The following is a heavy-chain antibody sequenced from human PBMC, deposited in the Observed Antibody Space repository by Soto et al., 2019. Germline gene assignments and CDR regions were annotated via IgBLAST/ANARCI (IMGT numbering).Heavy chain of an antibody. J-gene: IGHJ6*02. D-gene: IGHD3-22*01. CDR3: ARDRGPGSGYSYYYYGMDV. V-gene: IGHV4-31*03. Sequence: PSETLSITCTVSGGSISSGGYYWSWIRQHPGKGLEWIGYIYYSGSTYYNPSLKSRVTISVDTSKNQFSLKLSSVTAADTAVYYCARDRGPGSGYSYYYYGMDVWGQGTTVTVSS. CDR1: GGSISSGGYY. CDR2: IYYSGST.